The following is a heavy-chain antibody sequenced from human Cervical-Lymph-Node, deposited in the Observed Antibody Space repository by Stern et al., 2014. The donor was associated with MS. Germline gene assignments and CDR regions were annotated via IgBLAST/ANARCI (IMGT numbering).Heavy chain of an antibody. CDR1: GFTFDNYA. D-gene: IGHD2-15*01. CDR3: ARVDCRGGTCYSYNGMGV. Sequence: MQLVESGGGVVQPGRSLRLSCAASGFTFDNYAMHWVRQAPGKGLEWVAVIPYAGSDQYYADSVKGRFTISRDNSENTVFLQISSLTAEDTAVYYCARVDCRGGTCYSYNGMGVWGQGTTVTVSS. V-gene: IGHV3-30*04. CDR2: IPYAGSDQ. J-gene: IGHJ6*02.